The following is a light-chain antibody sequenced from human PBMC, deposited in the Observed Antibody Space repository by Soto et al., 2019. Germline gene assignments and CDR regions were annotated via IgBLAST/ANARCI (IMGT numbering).Light chain of an antibody. Sequence: SYELTQPPSVSVAPGQTARITCGGTNIGSKSVHWYQQQPGQAPVLVVYDDSDRPSGIPERFSGSNSGNTATLTISRVEAGDEADYYCQVWDSSSAYVVFGGGTKLTVL. CDR2: DDS. CDR1: NIGSKS. J-gene: IGLJ2*01. V-gene: IGLV3-21*02. CDR3: QVWDSSSAYVV.